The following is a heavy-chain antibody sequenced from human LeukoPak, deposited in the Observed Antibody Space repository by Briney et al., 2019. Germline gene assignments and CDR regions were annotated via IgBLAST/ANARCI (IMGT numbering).Heavy chain of an antibody. CDR2: TYTGGST. CDR1: GFIVSSNH. V-gene: IGHV3-66*04. D-gene: IGHD3-22*01. Sequence: GGSLRLSCAASGFIVSSNHMSWVRQAPGKGLEWVSVTYTGGSTYYAASVKGRFTISRDNSKNTLYLQMNSLRAEDTAVYFCARHHDSTDYYYDYWGQGTLVTVSS. J-gene: IGHJ4*02. CDR3: ARHHDSTDYYYDY.